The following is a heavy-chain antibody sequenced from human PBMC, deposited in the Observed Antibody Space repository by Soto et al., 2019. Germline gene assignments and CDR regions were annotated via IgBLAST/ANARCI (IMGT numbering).Heavy chain of an antibody. D-gene: IGHD1-26*01. CDR2: IKSEPDGGTI. CDR1: GFTLSNAW. J-gene: IGHJ4*02. V-gene: IGHV3-15*05. CDR3: TTSWEWEKLYFDY. Sequence: ETLSLSCAASGFTLSNAWMTWVRQPPGKGLEWLGQIKSEPDGGTIDYATPVKGRFTISRDDSKNTLYLQMNNLNTEDTGVYYCTTSWEWEKLYFDYWGQGTLVTVSS.